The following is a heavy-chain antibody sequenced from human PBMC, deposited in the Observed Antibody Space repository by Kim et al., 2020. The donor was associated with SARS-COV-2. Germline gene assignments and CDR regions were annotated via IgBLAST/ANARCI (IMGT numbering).Heavy chain of an antibody. D-gene: IGHD3-10*01. J-gene: IGHJ4*02. CDR3: ARMYYYGSGAFDY. V-gene: IGHV4-59*13. Sequence: SETLSLTCTVSGGSISSYYWSWIRQPPGKGLEWIGYIYYSGSTNYNPSLKSRVTISVDTSKNQFSLKLSSVTAADTAVYYCARMYYYGSGAFDYWGQGTLVTVSS. CDR1: GGSISSYY. CDR2: IYYSGST.